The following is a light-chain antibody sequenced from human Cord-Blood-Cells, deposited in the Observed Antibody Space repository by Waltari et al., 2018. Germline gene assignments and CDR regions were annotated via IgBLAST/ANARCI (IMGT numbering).Light chain of an antibody. CDR3: QQYNNWPLT. J-gene: IGKJ4*01. CDR2: GAS. Sequence: EIVMTQSPATLSVSPGERATLSCRASQSVSSNLVWYQQKPEQAPRLLIYGASTRATGIPARFSGSGSGTEFTLTISSLQSEDFAVYYCQQYNNWPLTFGGGTKVEIK. CDR1: QSVSSN. V-gene: IGKV3-15*01.